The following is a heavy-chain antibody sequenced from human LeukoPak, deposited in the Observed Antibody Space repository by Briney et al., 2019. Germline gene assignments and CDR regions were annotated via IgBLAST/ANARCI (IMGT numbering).Heavy chain of an antibody. CDR3: ARVGGITLALAPSPFPDYNYYYMVV. CDR1: GFTFSSYN. CDR2: ISSSSSYI. J-gene: IGHJ6*03. D-gene: IGHD3-10*01. V-gene: IGHV3-21*01. Sequence: GGSLRLSCAASGFTFSSYNMNWVRQAPGKGLEWVSSISSSSSYIYYTDSVKGRFTISRDNAKKSLYLQMNSLRAEDTAVYYCARVGGITLALAPSPFPDYNYYYMVVWGKGTTVTVSS.